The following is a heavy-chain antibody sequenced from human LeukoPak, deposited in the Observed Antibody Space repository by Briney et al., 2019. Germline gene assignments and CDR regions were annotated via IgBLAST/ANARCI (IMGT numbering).Heavy chain of an antibody. CDR3: ARDLVWGSYRYMDY. Sequence: PGGSLRLSCAASGFTFSSYGMHWVRQAPGKGLEWVAVIWYDGSNKYYADSVEGRFTISRDNSKNTLYLQMNSLRAEDTAVYYCARDLVWGSYRYMDYWGQGTLVTVSS. V-gene: IGHV3-33*01. CDR2: IWYDGSNK. J-gene: IGHJ4*02. D-gene: IGHD3-16*02. CDR1: GFTFSSYG.